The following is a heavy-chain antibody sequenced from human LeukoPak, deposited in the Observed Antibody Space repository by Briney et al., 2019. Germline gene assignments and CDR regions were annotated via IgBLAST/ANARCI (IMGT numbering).Heavy chain of an antibody. J-gene: IGHJ4*02. CDR1: GGSISSGGYY. D-gene: IGHD2-2*01. CDR3: ARRTALLGYCSSTSCYYFDY. V-gene: IGHV4-39*07. Sequence: SQTLSLTCTVSGGSISSGGYYWGWIRQPPGKGLEWIGSIYYSGSTYYNPSLKSRVTISVDTSKNQFSLKLSSVTAADTAVYYCARRTALLGYCSSTSCYYFDYWGQGTLVTVSS. CDR2: IYYSGST.